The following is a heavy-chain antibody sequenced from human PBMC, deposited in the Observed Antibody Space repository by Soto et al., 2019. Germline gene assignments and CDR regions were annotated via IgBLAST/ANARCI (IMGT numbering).Heavy chain of an antibody. CDR1: GFTFSSYS. CDR3: ARLGATIVFDY. CDR2: ISSSSSHI. V-gene: IGHV3-21*01. D-gene: IGHD5-12*01. Sequence: EVQLVESGGGLVKPGGSLRLSCAASGFTFSSYSMNWVRQAPGKGLEWVSSISSSSSHIYYADSVKGRFTISRDNAKNSLYLQMNSLRAEDTAVYYCARLGATIVFDYWGQGTLVTVSS. J-gene: IGHJ4*02.